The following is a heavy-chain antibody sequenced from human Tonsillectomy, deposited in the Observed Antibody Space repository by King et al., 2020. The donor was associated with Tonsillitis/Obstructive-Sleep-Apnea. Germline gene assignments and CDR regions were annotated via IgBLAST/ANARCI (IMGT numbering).Heavy chain of an antibody. CDR1: GGSISGYY. CDR3: ARISTTSGLLDAFDI. D-gene: IGHD1-7*01. V-gene: IGHV4-59*08. CDR2: IYYSGST. J-gene: IGHJ3*02. Sequence: QLQESGPGLVKPSETLSLTCTVSGGSISGYYWSWIRQPPGKGLEWIGYIYYSGSTNYNPSLKSRVTISVDTSKNQFSLKLSSVTAADTAVYYCARISTTSGLLDAFDIWGQGTMVTVSS.